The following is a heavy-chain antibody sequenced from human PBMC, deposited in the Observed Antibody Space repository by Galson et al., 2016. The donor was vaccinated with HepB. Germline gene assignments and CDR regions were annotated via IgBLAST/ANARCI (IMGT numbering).Heavy chain of an antibody. CDR3: AKAYWEAATIEPFVYWGRVTLSRYTTETMLSVKIKSRRAEYTALYYCAKVYWEAATSDPVDY. CDR2: ISGSGDST. J-gene: IGHJ4*02. D-gene: IGHD2-15*01. V-gene: IGHV3-23*01. Sequence: SLRLSCAASGFTFSKYAMGWVRQAPGKGLEWVSTISGSGDSTYYADSVRGRFTISRDNSTTTLSLKMNSLRAEETALYYCAKAYWEAATIEPFVYWGRVTLSRYTTETMLSVKIKSRRAEYTALYYCAKVYWEAATSDPVDYWGQGTLVTVS. CDR1: GFTFSKYA.